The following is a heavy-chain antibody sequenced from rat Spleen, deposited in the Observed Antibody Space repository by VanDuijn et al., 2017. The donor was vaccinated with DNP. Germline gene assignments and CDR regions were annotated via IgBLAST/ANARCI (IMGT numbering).Heavy chain of an antibody. D-gene: IGHD3-7*01. V-gene: IGHV5-25*01. J-gene: IGHJ3*01. CDR2: ISPSGDST. CDR1: GFTFSNHD. Sequence: EVQLVESGGGLVQPGRSLKLSCAASGFTFSNHDMAWVRQAPTKGLEWVASISPSGDSTYYRDSVKGRFAISRDNVKRTLYLQMDSLKSEDTATYYCATHELPAYAAFVYWGQGTLVAVSS. CDR3: ATHELPAYAAFVY.